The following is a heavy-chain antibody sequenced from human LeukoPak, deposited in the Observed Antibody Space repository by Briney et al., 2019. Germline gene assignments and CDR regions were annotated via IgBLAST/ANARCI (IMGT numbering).Heavy chain of an antibody. CDR3: AGRSARYFDH. V-gene: IGHV4-59*01. J-gene: IGHJ4*02. D-gene: IGHD1-26*01. CDR1: VDSISSYY. CDR2: IFYSGST. Sequence: SETLSLTCTVPVDSISSYYWSWIRQPPGEGLQWIGYIFYSGSTNYNASLRSRVAISVDTSKNQFSLLLTSVTAADTAVYYCAGRSARYFDHWGQGALVTVSS.